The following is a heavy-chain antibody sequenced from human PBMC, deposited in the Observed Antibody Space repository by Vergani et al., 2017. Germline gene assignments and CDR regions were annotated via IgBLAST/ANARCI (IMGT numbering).Heavy chain of an antibody. CDR1: GFTFSSHW. V-gene: IGHV3-7*01. D-gene: IGHD6-13*01. J-gene: IGHJ4*02. CDR2: IKQDGSEK. Sequence: EVQLVESGGGLVQPGGSLRLSCAASGFTFSSHWMSWVRQAPGKGLEWVANIKQDGSEKYYVDSVKGRFTISRDNAKNSLYLQMNSLRAEDTAVYYCARAVAGLDYWGQGTLVTVSS. CDR3: ARAVAGLDY.